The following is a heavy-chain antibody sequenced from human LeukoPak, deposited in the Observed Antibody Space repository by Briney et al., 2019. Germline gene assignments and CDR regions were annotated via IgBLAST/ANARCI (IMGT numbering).Heavy chain of an antibody. V-gene: IGHV3-7*01. D-gene: IGHD3-10*01. J-gene: IGHJ4*02. Sequence: GGSLRLSCAASGFTFSSYGMHWVRQAPGKGLACVANIKTDGSETYYVDSVKGRFTISRDNAKNSLFLQMNSLRAEDTAIYYCVSAIRGSPIDYWGQGTLVSVPS. CDR2: IKTDGSET. CDR1: GFTFSSYG. CDR3: VSAIRGSPIDY.